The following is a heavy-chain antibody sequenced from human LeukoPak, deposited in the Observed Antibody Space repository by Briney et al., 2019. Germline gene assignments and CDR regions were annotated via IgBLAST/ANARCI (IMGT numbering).Heavy chain of an antibody. V-gene: IGHV3-21*01. CDR1: GFTFSSYS. J-gene: IGHJ6*02. CDR2: ISSSSSYI. Sequence: PGGSLRLSCAASGFTFSSYSMNWVRQAPGKGLEWVSSISSSSSYIYYADPVKGRFTISRDNAKNSLYLQMNSLRAEDTAVYYCARVFVSGSSYGMDVWGQGTTVTVSS. CDR3: ARVFVSGSSYGMDV. D-gene: IGHD3-10*01.